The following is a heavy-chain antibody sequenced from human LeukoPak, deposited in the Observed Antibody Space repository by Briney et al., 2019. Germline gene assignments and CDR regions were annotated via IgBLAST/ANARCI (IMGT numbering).Heavy chain of an antibody. J-gene: IGHJ5*02. D-gene: IGHD5-12*01. CDR3: ARDPVDIVATRSWFDP. Sequence: ASVKVSCKASGYTFTDYYLHWVRQAPGQGLEWMGWIHPNSGGTNYAQKFQGRVALTRDTSISTAYMELSRLRSDDTAVYYRARDPVDIVATRSWFDPWGQGTLVTVSS. CDR2: IHPNSGGT. V-gene: IGHV1-2*02. CDR1: GYTFTDYY.